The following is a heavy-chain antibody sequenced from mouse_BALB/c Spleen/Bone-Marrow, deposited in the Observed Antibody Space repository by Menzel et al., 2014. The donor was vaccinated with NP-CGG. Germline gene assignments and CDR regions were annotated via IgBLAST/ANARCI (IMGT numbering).Heavy chain of an antibody. CDR3: SSYAMDY. CDR2: IDPANGNT. CDR1: GFNIKDTY. J-gene: IGHJ4*01. Sequence: EVQLQQSGAELVKPGASVKLSCTASGFNIKDTYMHWVKQRPEQGLEWIGRIDPANGNTKYDTKFQGKATITADTSSNTAYLQLSSLTSEDTAVYYGSSYAMDYWGQGTSVTVSS. V-gene: IGHV14-3*02.